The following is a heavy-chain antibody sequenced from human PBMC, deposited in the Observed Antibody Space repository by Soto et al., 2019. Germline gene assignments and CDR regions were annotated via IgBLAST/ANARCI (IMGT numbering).Heavy chain of an antibody. Sequence: QVQLQESGPGLVKPSETLSLTYTASGGSVTRGGYYWSLIRQHPGKGLEWIGYIYNSGTTYYNPSLKSRVTISVDTSKNQFSLKLTSVTAADPAVYYCARDPAPWGQGTLVTVSS. CDR1: GGSVTRGGYY. J-gene: IGHJ5*02. V-gene: IGHV4-31*03. CDR3: ARDPAP. CDR2: IYNSGTT.